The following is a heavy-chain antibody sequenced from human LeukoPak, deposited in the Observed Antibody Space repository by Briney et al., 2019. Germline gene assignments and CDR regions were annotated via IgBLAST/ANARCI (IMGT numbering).Heavy chain of an antibody. J-gene: IGHJ4*02. V-gene: IGHV3-23*01. CDR3: AKTTTGYSSGRFPGWPVDY. CDR1: GFTFSSYA. CDR2: IFGSGGST. Sequence: GGSLRLSCAASGFTFSSYATYWVRQAPGKGLEWVSGIFGSGGSTHYADSVKGRFTISRDNSKNTVYLQMNSLRAEDTAVYYCAKTTTGYSSGRFPGWPVDYWGQGTLVAVSS. D-gene: IGHD6-19*01.